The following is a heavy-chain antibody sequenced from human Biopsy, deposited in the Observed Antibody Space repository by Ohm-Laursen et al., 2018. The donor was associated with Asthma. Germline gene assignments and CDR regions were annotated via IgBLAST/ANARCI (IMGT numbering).Heavy chain of an antibody. CDR1: GYNFISFA. D-gene: IGHD3-9*01. CDR3: ARTYYDFLTGQVKDVFGV. J-gene: IGHJ3*01. Sequence: GASVKVSCNASGYNFISFAIHWVHQAPGQRLEWMGWVNTGNGDTKYSQKFQGRVTITRDTSASTAYMELRSLRSEDTATYYCARTYYDFLTGQVKDVFGVWGQGTMVIVSS. CDR2: VNTGNGDT. V-gene: IGHV1-3*04.